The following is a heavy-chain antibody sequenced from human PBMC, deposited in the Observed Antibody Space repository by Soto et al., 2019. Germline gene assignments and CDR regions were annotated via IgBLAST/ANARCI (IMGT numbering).Heavy chain of an antibody. V-gene: IGHV3-23*01. CDR3: AKDRRECFGVVIPLLHWFDP. D-gene: IGHD3-3*01. J-gene: IGHJ5*02. CDR2: ISGSGGRT. CDR1: GFTFSSYA. Sequence: EVQLLESGGGLVQPGGSLRLSCAASGFTFSSYAMSWVRQAPGKGLEWVSAISGSGGRTYYADSVKGRFTISRDNSKNTLYLQMNSLRAEDTAVYYCAKDRRECFGVVIPLLHWFDPWGQGTLVTVSS.